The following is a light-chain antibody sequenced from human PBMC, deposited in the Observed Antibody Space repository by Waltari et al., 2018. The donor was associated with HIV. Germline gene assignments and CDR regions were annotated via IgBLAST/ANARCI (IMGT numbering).Light chain of an antibody. Sequence: EILMRQPPVTLSVSQGDRVTLSCRATPNLGGMLAWYQQTPGQAPRLLIYGASTRATGIPARFSGSGSGTEYTLTISSLQSEDFAIYYCQCYRDWPPTFGQGTKVEIK. CDR1: PNLGGM. V-gene: IGKV3-15*01. J-gene: IGKJ1*01. CDR2: GAS. CDR3: QCYRDWPPT.